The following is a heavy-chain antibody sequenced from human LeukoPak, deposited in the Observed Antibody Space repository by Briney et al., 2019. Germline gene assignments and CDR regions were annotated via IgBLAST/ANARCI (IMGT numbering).Heavy chain of an antibody. Sequence: ASVKVSCKASGYTFTGHFLHWVRQAPGQGLEWMGWINPNSGGTTFAQKFQGRVTMTRDTSISTAYMELSRLRSDDTAVYYCASVFNYYDTSGYYTWGQGTLVTVSS. J-gene: IGHJ5*02. CDR2: INPNSGGT. CDR1: GYTFTGHF. CDR3: ASVFNYYDTSGYYT. D-gene: IGHD3-22*01. V-gene: IGHV1-2*02.